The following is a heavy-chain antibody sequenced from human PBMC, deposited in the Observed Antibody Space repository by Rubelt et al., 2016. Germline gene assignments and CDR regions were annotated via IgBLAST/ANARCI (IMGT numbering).Heavy chain of an antibody. CDR1: GFSLSTSGMC. Sequence: QVTLRESGPALVKPTQTLTLTCTFSGFSLSTSGMCVSWIRQPPGKALEWLARIDWDDDKYYSTSLKTRLTISKDTSKNQVVLTMTNMDPVDTATYYCARTCLYCTNGRWNTFDPWGQGTLVTVSS. J-gene: IGHJ5*02. CDR3: ARTCLYCTNGRWNTFDP. CDR2: IDWDDDK. V-gene: IGHV2-70*15. D-gene: IGHD2-8*01.